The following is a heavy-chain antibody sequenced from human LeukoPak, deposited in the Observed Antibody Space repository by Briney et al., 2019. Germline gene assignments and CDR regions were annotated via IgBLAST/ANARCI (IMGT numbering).Heavy chain of an antibody. V-gene: IGHV1-69*13. CDR2: IISIFGTA. D-gene: IGHD1-1*01. J-gene: IGHJ5*02. CDR1: GGTFSSYA. Sequence: GASVKVSCKASGGTFSSYAISWVRQAPGQGLEWMGGIISIFGTANYAQKFQGRVTITADESTSTAYMELSSLRSEDTAVYYCASLSPGTTPSWGQGTLVTVSS. CDR3: ASLSPGTTPS.